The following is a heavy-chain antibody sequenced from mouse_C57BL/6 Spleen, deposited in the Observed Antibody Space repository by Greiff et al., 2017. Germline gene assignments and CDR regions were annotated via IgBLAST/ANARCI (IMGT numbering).Heavy chain of an antibody. CDR3: ARHPYGGYYPYYFDY. CDR2: FYPGSGSI. J-gene: IGHJ2*01. V-gene: IGHV1-62-2*01. D-gene: IGHD2-3*01. CDR1: GYTFTEYT. Sequence: VMLVESGAELVKPGASVKLSCKASGYTFTEYTIHWVKQRSGQGLEWIGWFYPGSGSIKYNEKFKDKATLTADKSSSTVYMELSRLTSEDSAVYFCARHPYGGYYPYYFDYWGQGTTLTVSS.